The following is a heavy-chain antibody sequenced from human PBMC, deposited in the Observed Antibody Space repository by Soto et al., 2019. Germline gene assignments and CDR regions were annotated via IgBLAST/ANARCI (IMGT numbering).Heavy chain of an antibody. CDR2: IIPIFGTA. D-gene: IGHD6-19*01. CDR1: GGTFSSYA. CDR3: ASRIAVAGKYYYGGMDV. Sequence: QVQLVQSGAEVKKPGSSVKVSCKASGGTFSSYAISWVRQAPGQGLEWMGGIIPIFGTANYAQKFQGRVTITADESTSTAYMELSSLRSEDTAVYYCASRIAVAGKYYYGGMDVWGQGPTVTVSS. V-gene: IGHV1-69*12. J-gene: IGHJ6*02.